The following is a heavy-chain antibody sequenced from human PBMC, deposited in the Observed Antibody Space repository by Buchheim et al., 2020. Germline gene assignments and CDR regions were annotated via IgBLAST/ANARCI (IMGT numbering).Heavy chain of an antibody. J-gene: IGHJ4*02. Sequence: QITLKESGPTLVKPTQTLTLTCTFSGFSLSTSGVGVGWIRQPPGKALEWLALIYWNDDKRYSPSLKSRLTITKDTFKNQVVLTMTNMDPVDTATYYCAHSDYDFWSGYHRPDSGYFDYWGQGTL. V-gene: IGHV2-5*01. CDR3: AHSDYDFWSGYHRPDSGYFDY. CDR2: IYWNDDK. D-gene: IGHD3-3*01. CDR1: GFSLSTSGVG.